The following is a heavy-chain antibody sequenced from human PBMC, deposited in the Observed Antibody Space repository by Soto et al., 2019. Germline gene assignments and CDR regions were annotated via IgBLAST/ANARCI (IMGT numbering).Heavy chain of an antibody. D-gene: IGHD1-26*01. CDR1: GFTFSSYS. CDR3: ARDSPRHRGSYPTHY. J-gene: IGHJ4*02. Sequence: LRLSCAASGFTFSSYSMNWVRQAPGKGLEWVSYISSSSSTIHYSDSVKGRFTISRDNAKNSLYLQMNSLRAEDTAVYYCARDSPRHRGSYPTHYPGQATLVTGSS. CDR2: ISSSSSTI. V-gene: IGHV3-48*01.